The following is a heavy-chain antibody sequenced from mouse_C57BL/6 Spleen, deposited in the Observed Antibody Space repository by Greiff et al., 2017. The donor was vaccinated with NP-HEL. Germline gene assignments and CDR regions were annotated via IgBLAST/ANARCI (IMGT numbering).Heavy chain of an antibody. V-gene: IGHV1-64*01. CDR3: AREMITTVVGYAMDY. Sequence: VQLQQPGAELVKPGASVKLSCKASGYTFTSYWMHWVKQRPGQGLEWIGMIHPNSGSTNYNEKFKSKATLTVDKSSSTAYMQLSSLTSEDSAVYYCAREMITTVVGYAMDYWGQGTSVTVSS. CDR1: GYTFTSYW. CDR2: IHPNSGST. D-gene: IGHD1-1*01. J-gene: IGHJ4*01.